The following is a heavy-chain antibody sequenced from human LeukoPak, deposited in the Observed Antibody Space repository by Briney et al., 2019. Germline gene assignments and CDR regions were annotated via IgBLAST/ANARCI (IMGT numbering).Heavy chain of an antibody. CDR2: IYPGDSDT. V-gene: IGHV5-51*01. D-gene: IGHD2-15*01. J-gene: IGHJ6*02. CDR1: GYSFTSYW. Sequence: ESLKISCKGSGYSFTSYWIGWVRQMPGKGLVWMGIIYPGDSDTRYSPSFQGQVTISADKSISTAYLQWSSLKASDTAMYYCARERYCSGGSCLNDYYYGMDVWGQGTTVTVSS. CDR3: ARERYCSGGSCLNDYYYGMDV.